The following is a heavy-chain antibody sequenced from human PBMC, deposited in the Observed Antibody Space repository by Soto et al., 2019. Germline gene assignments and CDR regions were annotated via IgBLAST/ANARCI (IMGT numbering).Heavy chain of an antibody. CDR2: TRNEANSYTT. D-gene: IGHD1-1*01. CDR1: GFTLSDHY. J-gene: IGHJ6*02. CDR3: ARGAGEHQRSESYYYGLDV. V-gene: IGHV3-72*01. Sequence: GGSLRLSCAASGFTLSDHYMDWVRQAPGKGLEWVGRTRNEANSYTTEYAASMKGRFSISRDDSKNSMYLQLNSLETEDTAVYYCARGAGEHQRSESYYYGLDVWGLGTTVTVSS.